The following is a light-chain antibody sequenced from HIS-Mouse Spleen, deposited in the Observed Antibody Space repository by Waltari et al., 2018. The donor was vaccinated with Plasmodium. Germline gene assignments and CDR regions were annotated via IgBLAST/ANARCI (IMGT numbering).Light chain of an antibody. Sequence: THLTQSPSSLSASVGARVILTCRTSHGISNYLVWYQQKPGKVPELLIYAASTLQSGVPSRFSGSGSETDFTLTISSLQPEDAATYCCQKYNSAPCPFGPGTKVDIK. J-gene: IGKJ3*01. CDR2: AAS. V-gene: IGKV1-27*01. CDR3: QKYNSAPCP. CDR1: HGISNY.